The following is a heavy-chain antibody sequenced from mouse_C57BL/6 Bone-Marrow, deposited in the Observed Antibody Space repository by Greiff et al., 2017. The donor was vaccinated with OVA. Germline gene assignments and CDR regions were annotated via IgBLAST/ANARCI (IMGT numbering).Heavy chain of an antibody. J-gene: IGHJ4*01. D-gene: IGHD2-1*01. Sequence: EVKLMESGEGLVKPGGSLTLSCAASGFTFSSYAMSWVRQTPEKSLEWVAYISSGGGYIYYAATVKGRFTISRDNARNTLYLQMSSLKSEDTAMYYCTRLLDAMDYWGQGTSVTVSS. V-gene: IGHV5-9-1*02. CDR2: ISSGGGYI. CDR1: GFTFSSYA. CDR3: TRLLDAMDY.